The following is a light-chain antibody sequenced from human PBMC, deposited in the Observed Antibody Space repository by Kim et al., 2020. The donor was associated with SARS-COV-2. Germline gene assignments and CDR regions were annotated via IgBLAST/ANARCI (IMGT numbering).Light chain of an antibody. CDR2: DAS. CDR1: QSVSSY. J-gene: IGKJ1*01. V-gene: IGKV3-11*01. Sequence: EIVLTQSSATLSLSPGERATLSCRASQSVSSYLAWYQQKPGQAPRLLIYDASNRATGIPARFSGSGSGTDFTLTISSLEPEDFAVYYCQQRFNWPRTFGQGTKVDIK. CDR3: QQRFNWPRT.